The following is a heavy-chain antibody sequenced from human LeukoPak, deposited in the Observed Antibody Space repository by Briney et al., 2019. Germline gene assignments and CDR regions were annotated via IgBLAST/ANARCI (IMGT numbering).Heavy chain of an antibody. J-gene: IGHJ3*02. CDR2: IIPIFGTA. CDR1: GGTFSSYA. CDR3: ARVKSYYYDSSGSHSAFGI. Sequence: SVKVSCKASGGTFSSYAISWVRQAPGQGLEWMGGIIPIFGTANYAQKFQGRVTITADESTSTAYMELSSLRSEDTAVYYCARVKSYYYDSSGSHSAFGIWGQGTMVTVSS. D-gene: IGHD3-22*01. V-gene: IGHV1-69*13.